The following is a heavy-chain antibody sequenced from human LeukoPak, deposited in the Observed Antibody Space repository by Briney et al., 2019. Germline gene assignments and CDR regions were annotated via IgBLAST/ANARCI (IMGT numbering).Heavy chain of an antibody. V-gene: IGHV5-51*01. Sequence: GASLKISCQGSGYSFTNYWIGWVRQLPEKGLEWIGIIYPGDSDTRYSPSFQGQVTISADKSISTSSLQWSSLKASDSAIYYCARAKVRGVITPPFDYWGQGTLVTVSS. CDR1: GYSFTNYW. D-gene: IGHD3-10*01. CDR3: ARAKVRGVITPPFDY. J-gene: IGHJ4*02. CDR2: IYPGDSDT.